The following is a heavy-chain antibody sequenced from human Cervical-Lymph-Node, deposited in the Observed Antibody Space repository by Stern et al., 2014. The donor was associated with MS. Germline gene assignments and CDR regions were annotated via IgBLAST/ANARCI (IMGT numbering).Heavy chain of an antibody. V-gene: IGHV3-33*01. Sequence: VQLVESGGGVVQAGRSLRLSCAASGFTFSSYGMHWVRQAPGKGLEWVGVIWYDGNNKYHADSVKGRFTISTDHSKKTLYLQMSSLRAEDTAVYYCARDSGGNYVEDIDYWGQGTLVTVSS. CDR3: ARDSGGNYVEDIDY. J-gene: IGHJ4*02. D-gene: IGHD4-23*01. CDR2: IWYDGNNK. CDR1: GFTFSSYG.